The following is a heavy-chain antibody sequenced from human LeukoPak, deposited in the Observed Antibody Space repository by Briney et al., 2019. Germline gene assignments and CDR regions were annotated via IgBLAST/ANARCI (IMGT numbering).Heavy chain of an antibody. D-gene: IGHD3-16*02. CDR1: GGSFSGYY. V-gene: IGHV4-34*01. CDR2: INHSGST. CDR3: ARGPYYYDYVWGSYRLTNDAFDI. J-gene: IGHJ3*02. Sequence: SETLSLTCAVYGGSFSGYYWSWICQPPGKGLEWIGEINHSGSTNYNPSLKSRVTISVDTSKNQFSLKLSSVTAADTAVYYCARGPYYYDYVWGSYRLTNDAFDIWGQGTMVTVSS.